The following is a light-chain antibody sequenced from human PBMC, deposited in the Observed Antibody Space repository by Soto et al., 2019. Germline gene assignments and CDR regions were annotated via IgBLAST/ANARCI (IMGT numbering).Light chain of an antibody. CDR2: GTS. J-gene: IGKJ2*01. V-gene: IGKV3-20*01. Sequence: EIVLTQSPGTLSLSPGERATLSCRASQSVSSTYLAWYQQKPGQAPGLLLYGTSNRATGIPDRFSGSGSGTDFTLTISRLEPVDFAMYYCQLYVSSPPGYTFGQGTKLEIK. CDR3: QLYVSSPPGYT. CDR1: QSVSSTY.